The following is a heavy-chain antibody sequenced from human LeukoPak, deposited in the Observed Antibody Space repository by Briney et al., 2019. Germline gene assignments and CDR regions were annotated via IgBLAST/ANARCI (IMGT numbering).Heavy chain of an antibody. J-gene: IGHJ3*02. CDR2: INPNNGYT. CDR3: ARGPTLGLDI. CDR1: GYTFTAYY. V-gene: IGHV1-2*02. Sequence: GASVTVSCRASGYTFTAYYIDWLRQAGGQGVEWMGWINPNNGYTGLPQRFQGRVTITMDTSIITANIELSSLTSDDTGMYYCARGPTLGLDIWGQGAMVTVSS.